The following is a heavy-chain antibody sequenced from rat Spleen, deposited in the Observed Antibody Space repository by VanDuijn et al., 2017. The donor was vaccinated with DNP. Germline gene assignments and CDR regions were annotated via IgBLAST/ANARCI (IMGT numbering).Heavy chain of an antibody. V-gene: IGHV2S8*01. Sequence: QVQLKESGPGLVQPSQTLSLTCTVSGFSLTSYGVSWVRQPPGKVLEWIAAISSGGSTYYNSALKSRLSISRDTSKSQVFLEVNSVQAEDTALYFCARSYGLDYWGQGVMVTVSS. CDR1: GFSLTSYG. D-gene: IGHD1-3*01. J-gene: IGHJ2*01. CDR2: ISSGGST. CDR3: ARSYGLDY.